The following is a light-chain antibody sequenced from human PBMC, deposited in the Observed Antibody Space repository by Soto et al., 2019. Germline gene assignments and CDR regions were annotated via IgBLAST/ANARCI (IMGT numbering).Light chain of an antibody. V-gene: IGKV3-15*01. Sequence: DIAITQSPATLSLSPGITSTLYCRASRGISSNLAWYQQQPGQAHRLLIYGASTRATGIPARFSGSGSGTEFTLTISSLQSEDFAVYYCQQYNKWPRTFGQGTKVDIK. CDR2: GAS. J-gene: IGKJ1*01. CDR1: RGISSN. CDR3: QQYNKWPRT.